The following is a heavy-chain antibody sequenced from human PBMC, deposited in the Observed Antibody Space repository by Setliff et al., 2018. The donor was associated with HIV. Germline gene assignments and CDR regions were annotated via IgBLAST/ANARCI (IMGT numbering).Heavy chain of an antibody. CDR3: ARGDPYYHDRSGYVKSALDAFDI. J-gene: IGHJ3*02. Sequence: SETLSLTCNVSGTSMTRYYWTWIRQAPGKGLEWIGYIYTSGSTSGSTNYNPSLKSRVTISVDMSKNQFSLKLNSVTAADTAVYHCARGDPYYHDRSGYVKSALDAFDIWGRGTMVTVSS. V-gene: IGHV4-4*08. CDR1: GTSMTRYY. CDR2: IYTSGSTSGST. D-gene: IGHD3-22*01.